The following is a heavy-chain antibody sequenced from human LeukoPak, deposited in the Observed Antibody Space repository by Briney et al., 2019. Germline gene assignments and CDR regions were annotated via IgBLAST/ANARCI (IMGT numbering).Heavy chain of an antibody. J-gene: IGHJ4*02. Sequence: GGSLRLSCAASGFTFSSYWMNWVRQVPGKGLVWVSRIVSDGSNTNYADSVKGRFTISRDNAKNTLYLQMNSLRVEDTAVYYCARGRPHGNDYWGQGTLVTVSS. CDR1: GFTFSSYW. CDR3: ARGRPHGNDY. V-gene: IGHV3-74*01. CDR2: IVSDGSNT. D-gene: IGHD4-23*01.